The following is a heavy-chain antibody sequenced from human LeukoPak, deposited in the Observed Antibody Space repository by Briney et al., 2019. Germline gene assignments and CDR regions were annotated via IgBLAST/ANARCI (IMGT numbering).Heavy chain of an antibody. CDR2: IRYDGSNK. J-gene: IGHJ5*02. D-gene: IGHD3-16*01. CDR1: GFTFSSYG. Sequence: GGSLRLSCAASGFTFSSYGMHWVRQAPGKGLEWVAFIRYDGSNKYYADSVKGRFTISRDNSKNTLYLQMNSLRAEDTAVYYCAKVRLGGAPPWGPPTWFAPWGQGPRFTVPS. V-gene: IGHV3-30*02. CDR3: AKVRLGGAPPWGPPTWFAP.